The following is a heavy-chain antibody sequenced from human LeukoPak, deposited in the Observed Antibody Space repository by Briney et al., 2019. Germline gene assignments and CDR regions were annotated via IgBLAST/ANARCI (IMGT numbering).Heavy chain of an antibody. Sequence: PGRSLRLSCAGSGFTFNSYGIDWVRQAPGKGLEWVAVIWYDGSEKYYADSVRGRSTISRDNSKNTVSLEMNSLRADDTAVYYCARLGSGWSFDFWGQGTLVAVSS. CDR3: ARLGSGWSFDF. D-gene: IGHD6-19*01. V-gene: IGHV3-33*01. CDR2: IWYDGSEK. J-gene: IGHJ4*02. CDR1: GFTFNSYG.